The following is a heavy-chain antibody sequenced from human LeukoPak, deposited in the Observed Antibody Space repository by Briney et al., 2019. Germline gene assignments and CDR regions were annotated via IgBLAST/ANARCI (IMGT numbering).Heavy chain of an antibody. V-gene: IGHV1-18*01. J-gene: IGHJ4*02. CDR3: ARSDCSTTSCFYPNY. Sequence: ASVKVSCKASGYSFNTYGISWVRQARGQGLEWMGWIIGSNGNTNYAQTLQGRVTMTTDTSTSTAYMELRSLRSDDTAVYYCARSDCSTTSCFYPNYRGQGTLVTVSS. CDR1: GYSFNTYG. D-gene: IGHD2-2*01. CDR2: IIGSNGNT.